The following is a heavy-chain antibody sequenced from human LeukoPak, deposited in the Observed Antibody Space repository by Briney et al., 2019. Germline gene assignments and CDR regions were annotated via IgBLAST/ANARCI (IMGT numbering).Heavy chain of an antibody. D-gene: IGHD3-10*01. Sequence: SETLSLTCTVSGGSVSSTSYYRGWIRQPPGKGLEWIGTIYYDGTTYYNPSLKSRVAISVDTSKNQFSVKLTSVTAADTAMYYCARHSEYVHYSGSASGFYDYWGQGTLVSVSS. CDR1: GGSVSSTSYY. J-gene: IGHJ4*02. CDR2: IYYDGTT. CDR3: ARHSEYVHYSGSASGFYDY. V-gene: IGHV4-39*01.